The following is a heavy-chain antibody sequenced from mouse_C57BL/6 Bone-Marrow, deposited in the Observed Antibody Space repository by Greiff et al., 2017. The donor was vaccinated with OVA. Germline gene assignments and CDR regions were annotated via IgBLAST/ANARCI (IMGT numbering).Heavy chain of an antibody. Sequence: VQLQQSGPELVKPGASVKISCKASGYAFSSSWMNWVKQRPGKGLEWIGRIYPGDGDTNYNGKFKGKATLTADKSSSTAYMQLSSLTSEDSAFYFCALITTVVSTEAYWGQVTLVTVSA. D-gene: IGHD1-1*01. CDR1: GYAFSSSW. V-gene: IGHV1-82*01. CDR3: ALITTVVSTEAY. CDR2: IYPGDGDT. J-gene: IGHJ3*01.